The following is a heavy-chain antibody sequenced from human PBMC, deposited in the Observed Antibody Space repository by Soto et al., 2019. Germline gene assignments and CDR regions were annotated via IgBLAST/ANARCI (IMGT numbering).Heavy chain of an antibody. J-gene: IGHJ3*02. Sequence: QVQLVQSGAEVKKPGASVKVSCKASGYTFTTYDINWVRQATGQGLEWMGWMNPNSGNTGYAQKLQDRVNMTRKTSINTAYMELNNFRCEVTALDYCARTGGYGSGGKDAFDIWGQGTMVTVSS. CDR3: ARTGGYGSGGKDAFDI. D-gene: IGHD3-10*01. V-gene: IGHV1-8*01. CDR2: MNPNSGNT. CDR1: GYTFTTYD.